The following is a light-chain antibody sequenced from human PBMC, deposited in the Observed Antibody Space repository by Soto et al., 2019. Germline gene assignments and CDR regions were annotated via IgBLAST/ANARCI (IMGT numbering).Light chain of an antibody. CDR2: DVP. V-gene: IGLV2-11*01. CDR3: FSYAGSYTYV. J-gene: IGLJ1*01. CDR1: YNDVGPYNY. Sequence: QSVLTQPRSVSGAPGQSVTISCTGTYNDVGPYNYVSWYQQYPGKAPNLIIYDVPKRPSGVPDRFSGSKSGYTASLTISGLQAADYAYYVCFSYAGSYTYVFGTGTNVTVL.